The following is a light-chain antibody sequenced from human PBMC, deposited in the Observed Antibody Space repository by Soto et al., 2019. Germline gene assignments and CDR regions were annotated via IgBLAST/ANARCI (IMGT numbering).Light chain of an antibody. CDR2: DVT. J-gene: IGLJ2*01. CDR1: SSDVGDYNY. V-gene: IGLV2-14*03. CDR3: SSYTTSSTLVI. Sequence: SVLTHLASGSGFPRDSLTISCIETSSDVGDYNYVSWYQQHPGKAPKLVIYDVTTRPSGVSNRLSGSKSGNTASLTISGLQAEDEAEYYGSSYTTSSTLVIFGGGTQLTVL.